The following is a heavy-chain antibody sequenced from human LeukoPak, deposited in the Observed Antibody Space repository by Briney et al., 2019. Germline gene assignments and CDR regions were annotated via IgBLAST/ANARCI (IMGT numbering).Heavy chain of an antibody. CDR3: ARGGYYDSVNWFDP. Sequence: GESLKISCKGSGYSFTSYWTGWVRPTPGKALAWMRIIYPGDSDTRYSPSFQGQVTISADKSISTAYLQWSSLKASDTAMYYCARGGYYDSVNWFDPWGQGTLVTVSS. J-gene: IGHJ5*02. V-gene: IGHV5-51*01. CDR2: IYPGDSDT. CDR1: GYSFTSYW. D-gene: IGHD3-22*01.